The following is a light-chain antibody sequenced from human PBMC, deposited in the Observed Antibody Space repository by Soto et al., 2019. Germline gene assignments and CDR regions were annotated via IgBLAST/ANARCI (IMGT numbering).Light chain of an antibody. J-gene: IGKJ5*01. CDR2: GAS. CDR1: QYINTR. CDR3: QQYGSSLIT. V-gene: IGKV3-20*01. Sequence: EIVLTQSPSTLSSFPGARATLSCTASQYINTRLAWYQHRPGQAPRLLIYGASSRATGIPDRFSGSGSGTDFTLTISRLEPEDLAVYYCQQYGSSLITFGQGTRLEIK.